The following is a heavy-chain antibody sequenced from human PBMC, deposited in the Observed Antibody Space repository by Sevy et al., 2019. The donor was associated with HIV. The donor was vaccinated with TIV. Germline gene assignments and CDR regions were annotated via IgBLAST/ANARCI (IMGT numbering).Heavy chain of an antibody. CDR3: ARYCSSTSCYAPPFDY. Sequence: ASVKVSCKASGYTFTDYYMHWVRQAPGQGLEWMGRINPKRGGTNYAQKFQGRVTMTRDTCISTAYMELSRMRSDDTAVYYCARYCSSTSCYAPPFDYWGQGTLVTVSS. CDR1: GYTFTDYY. J-gene: IGHJ4*02. V-gene: IGHV1-2*06. CDR2: INPKRGGT. D-gene: IGHD2-2*01.